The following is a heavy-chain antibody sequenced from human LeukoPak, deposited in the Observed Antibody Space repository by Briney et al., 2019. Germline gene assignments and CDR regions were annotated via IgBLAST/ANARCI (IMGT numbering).Heavy chain of an antibody. CDR1: GFTFSTYG. D-gene: IGHD5-18*01. Sequence: PGRSLRLSCAASGFTFSTYGMHWVRQAPGKGLEWVALISFDGRNKYYADSVKGRFTISRDNSKITLYLQTNSLRTEDTAVYYCAKPLDVTTPMDGFDYWGQGTLVTVSS. CDR2: ISFDGRNK. CDR3: AKPLDVTTPMDGFDY. J-gene: IGHJ4*02. V-gene: IGHV3-30*18.